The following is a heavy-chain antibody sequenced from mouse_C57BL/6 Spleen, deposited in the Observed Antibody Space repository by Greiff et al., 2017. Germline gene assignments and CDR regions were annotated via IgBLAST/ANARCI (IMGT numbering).Heavy chain of an antibody. V-gene: IGHV14-2*01. D-gene: IGHD2-2*01. CDR1: GFNIKDYY. CDR3: ARSHYGYWFAY. J-gene: IGHJ3*01. Sequence: VQLKESGAELVKPGASVKLSCTASGFNIKDYYMHWVKQRTEQGLEWIGRIDPEGGETKYAPKFQGKATITADTSSNTAYLQLSSLTSEDTAVYYCARSHYGYWFAYWGQGTLVTVSA. CDR2: IDPEGGET.